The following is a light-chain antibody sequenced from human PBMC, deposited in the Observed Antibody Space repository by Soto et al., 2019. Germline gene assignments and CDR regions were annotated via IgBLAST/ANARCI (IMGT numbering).Light chain of an antibody. J-gene: IGKJ1*01. Sequence: DIVLTQSPGTLSLSPGERATLSCRASQTVDSNFLAWYQQKPGQAPRLLIYGASSRANGTPDRFSGSGSGTDFTLTISRLEPEDFAVYYCQQYGSSPRTFGQGTKADIK. CDR1: QTVDSNF. V-gene: IGKV3-20*01. CDR2: GAS. CDR3: QQYGSSPRT.